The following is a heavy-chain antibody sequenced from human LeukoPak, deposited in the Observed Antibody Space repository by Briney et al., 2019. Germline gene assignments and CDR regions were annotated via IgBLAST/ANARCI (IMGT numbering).Heavy chain of an antibody. CDR2: NIPIFGTA. CDR1: GGTFSSYA. Sequence: SVKVSCKASGGTFSSYAISWVRQAPGQGLEWMGGNIPIFGTANYAQKFQGRVTITADESTSTAYMELSSLRSEDTAVYYCARRYSSSSYYYYYMDVWGKGTTVTVSS. V-gene: IGHV1-69*13. D-gene: IGHD6-6*01. CDR3: ARRYSSSSYYYYYMDV. J-gene: IGHJ6*03.